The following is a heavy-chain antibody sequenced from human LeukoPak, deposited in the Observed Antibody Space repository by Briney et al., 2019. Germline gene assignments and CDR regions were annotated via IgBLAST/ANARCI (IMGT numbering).Heavy chain of an antibody. J-gene: IGHJ4*02. D-gene: IGHD6-19*01. Sequence: SEILSLTCTVSGGSISSSSYYWGWIRQPPGKGLEWIGSFSYNESTYYNPSLKSRVTISVDTSKNQFSLRLSSVTAADTAVYYCARRYDGRIAVADPYFDYWGQGTLVTVSS. CDR1: GGSISSSSYY. V-gene: IGHV4-39*01. CDR2: FSYNEST. CDR3: ARRYDGRIAVADPYFDY.